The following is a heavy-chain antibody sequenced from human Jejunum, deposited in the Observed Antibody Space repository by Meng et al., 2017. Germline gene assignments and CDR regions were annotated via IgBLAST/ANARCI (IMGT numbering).Heavy chain of an antibody. D-gene: IGHD6-19*01. Sequence: SETLSLTCTVSGDSITSGNYYWTWIRQPAGKGLELIGRIYIGGTTNYHPSLRSRVTISPDTSKNQISLRLTSVTAADTAVYYCVSGGSINGWIQFWGQGTLVTVSS. V-gene: IGHV4-61*02. CDR2: IYIGGTT. J-gene: IGHJ4*02. CDR1: GDSITSGNYY. CDR3: VSGGSINGWIQF.